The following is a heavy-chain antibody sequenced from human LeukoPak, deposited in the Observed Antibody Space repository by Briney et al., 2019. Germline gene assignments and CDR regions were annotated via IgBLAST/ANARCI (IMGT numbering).Heavy chain of an antibody. J-gene: IGHJ3*01. V-gene: IGHV4-34*01. Sequence: SETLSLTCAVYGGSFSGYYWSWIRQSPGKGLEWIGEINHSGINHSGSTNYNSSLKSRVTISVDTSKNQFSLKVNSVTAADTAVYYCARVGYNWNLWFDFWGQGTTVTVSS. CDR2: INHSGINHSGST. CDR3: ARVGYNWNLWFDF. D-gene: IGHD1-7*01. CDR1: GGSFSGYY.